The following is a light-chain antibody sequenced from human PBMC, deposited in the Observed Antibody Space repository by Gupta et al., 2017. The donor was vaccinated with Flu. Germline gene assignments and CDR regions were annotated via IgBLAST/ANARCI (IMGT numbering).Light chain of an antibody. CDR1: QSVSSH. J-gene: IGKJ4*01. V-gene: IGKV3-15*01. CDR3: QQNDYWVMIT. CDR2: GAS. Sequence: EVVMTQSPATLSVSPGERSTLSCRASQSVSSHLAWYRQKPGQAPRRLMYGASTRAPGIKEFTLTISTRQSEDFAVYYCQQNDYWVMITFGRGTKVDIK.